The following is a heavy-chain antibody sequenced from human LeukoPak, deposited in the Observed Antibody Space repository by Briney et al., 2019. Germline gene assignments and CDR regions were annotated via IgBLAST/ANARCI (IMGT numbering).Heavy chain of an antibody. CDR2: IIPILGIA. CDR1: GGTSSSYA. J-gene: IGHJ4*02. Sequence: ASVKVSRKASGGTSSSYAISWVRQAPGQGLEWMGRIIPILGIANYAQKFQGRVTITADKSTSTAYMEPSSLRSEDTAVYYCARPPYSSSSWFDYWGQGTLVTVSS. V-gene: IGHV1-69*04. D-gene: IGHD6-6*01. CDR3: ARPPYSSSSWFDY.